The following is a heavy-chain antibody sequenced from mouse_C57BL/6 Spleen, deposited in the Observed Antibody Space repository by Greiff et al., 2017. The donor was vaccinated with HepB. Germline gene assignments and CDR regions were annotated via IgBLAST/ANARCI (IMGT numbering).Heavy chain of an antibody. D-gene: IGHD1-3*01. Sequence: QVQLQQSGAELARPGASVKLSCKASGYTFTSYGISWVKQRTGQGLEWIGEIYPRSGNTYYNEKFKGKATLTADKTSSTAYMELRSLTSEDAAVFFCAYGSSPYFDYWGQGTTLTVSS. V-gene: IGHV1-81*01. CDR2: IYPRSGNT. CDR3: AYGSSPYFDY. CDR1: GYTFTSYG. J-gene: IGHJ2*01.